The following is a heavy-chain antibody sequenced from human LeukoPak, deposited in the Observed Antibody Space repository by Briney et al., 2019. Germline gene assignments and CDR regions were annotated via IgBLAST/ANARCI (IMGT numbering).Heavy chain of an antibody. CDR3: ATSLTTAAAYYYYYYMDV. V-gene: IGHV3-64*01. D-gene: IGHD1-1*01. J-gene: IGHJ6*03. CDR1: GFTFSSYA. CDR2: ISSNGGST. Sequence: GGSLRLSCAASGFTFSSYAMSWVRQAPGKGLEYVSAISSNGGSTYYANSVKGRFTISRDNSKNTLYLQMGSLRAEDMAVYYCATSLTTAAAYYYYYYMDVWGKGTTVTVSS.